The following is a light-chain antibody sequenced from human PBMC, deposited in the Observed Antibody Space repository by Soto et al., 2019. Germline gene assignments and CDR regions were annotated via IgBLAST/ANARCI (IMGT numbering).Light chain of an antibody. CDR3: QQYGGSPRT. CDR2: GAS. V-gene: IGKV3-20*01. J-gene: IGKJ1*01. CDR1: QSIANS. Sequence: EIVLTQSPGTLSLSPGERASLSGRASQSIANSLAWYQQKPGQAPRLLIFGASNRATGIPDRFSGSGSGTDFTLTISRLEPEDFAVYHCQQYGGSPRTFGQGTKVERK.